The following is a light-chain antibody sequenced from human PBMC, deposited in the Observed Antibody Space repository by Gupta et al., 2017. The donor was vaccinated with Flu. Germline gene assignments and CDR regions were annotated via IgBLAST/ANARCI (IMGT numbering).Light chain of an antibody. V-gene: IGLV1-44*01. Sequence: SALTPPPSASGTPGQRVTISCSGSSSNIGSNTVNWYQQLPGTAPKLLIYSNNQRPSGVPDRFSGSKSGTSASLAISGLQSEDEADYYCAAWDDSLNGLWVFGGGTKLTVL. CDR1: SSNIGSNT. J-gene: IGLJ3*02. CDR3: AAWDDSLNGLWV. CDR2: SNN.